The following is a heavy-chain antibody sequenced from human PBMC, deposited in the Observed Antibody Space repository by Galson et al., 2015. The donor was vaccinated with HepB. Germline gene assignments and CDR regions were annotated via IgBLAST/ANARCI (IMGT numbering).Heavy chain of an antibody. D-gene: IGHD2-2*01. V-gene: IGHV4-61*03. CDR2: IHYSGSSGCA. Sequence: SETLSLTCAVSGGSISSRNWWSWVRQPPGKGLEWIGYIHYSGSSGCANYNPSLKSRVTVSLDTSKSHFSLRLTSATAADTAVYYCARGGADVVGARPGSRAAFDVWGQGTMVTVSS. J-gene: IGHJ3*01. CDR1: GGSISSRNW. CDR3: ARGGADVVGARPGSRAAFDV.